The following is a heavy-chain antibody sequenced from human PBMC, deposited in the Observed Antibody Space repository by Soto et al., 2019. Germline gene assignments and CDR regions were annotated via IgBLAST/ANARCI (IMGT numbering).Heavy chain of an antibody. CDR3: AKGSPRYCSSTSCYRDHFDY. CDR2: ISGSGGST. J-gene: IGHJ4*02. CDR1: GFTFSSYA. Sequence: EVQLLESGGGLVQPGGSLRLSCAASGFTFSSYAMSWVRQAPWKGLEWVSAISGSGGSTYYADSVKGRFTISRDNSKNTLYLQMNSLRAEDTAVYYCAKGSPRYCSSTSCYRDHFDYWGQGTLVTVSS. D-gene: IGHD2-2*01. V-gene: IGHV3-23*01.